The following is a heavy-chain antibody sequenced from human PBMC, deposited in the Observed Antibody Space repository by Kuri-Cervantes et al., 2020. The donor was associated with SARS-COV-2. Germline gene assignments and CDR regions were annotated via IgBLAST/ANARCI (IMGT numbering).Heavy chain of an antibody. J-gene: IGHJ4*02. CDR2: LYTSGST. Sequence: SCTVSGGSISSGSYYWTWIRQPAGKGLEWIGRLYTSGSTNYNPSLKSRVTISADTSKNQFSLNLSSVTAEDTAVYYCAKDRLTVAGWGLPDPLYYFDYWGQGALVTVSS. CDR1: GGSISSGSYY. V-gene: IGHV4-61*02. CDR3: AKDRLTVAGWGLPDPLYYFDY. D-gene: IGHD6-19*01.